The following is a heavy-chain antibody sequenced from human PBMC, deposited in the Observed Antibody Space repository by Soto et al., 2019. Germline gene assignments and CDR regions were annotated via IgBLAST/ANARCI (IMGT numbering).Heavy chain of an antibody. CDR3: AKDLGYSTGWEPLDY. CDR2: ISGSGIST. Sequence: GGSLRLSCAASGFTFSSYAMSWVRQAPGKGLEWVSAISGSGISTYYADSVKGRFTISRDNSKNTLYLQMNSLRAEDTAVYYCAKDLGYSTGWEPLDYWGQGTLVTVSS. J-gene: IGHJ4*02. CDR1: GFTFSSYA. V-gene: IGHV3-23*01. D-gene: IGHD6-19*01.